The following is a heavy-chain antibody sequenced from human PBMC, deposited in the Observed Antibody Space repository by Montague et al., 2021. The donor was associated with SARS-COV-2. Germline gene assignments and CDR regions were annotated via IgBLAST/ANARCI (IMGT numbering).Heavy chain of an antibody. V-gene: IGHV4-4*07. CDR3: VRDGGNRYYFDY. CDR1: GVSITSYY. Sequence: SETLSLTCSISGVSITSYYWSWVRQPAGKGLEWIGHICASGSTNYSPSLKSRVRLSIDNPKNQFSLKLESLTAADTAVYYCVRDGGNRYYFDYWGQGALVTVSS. J-gene: IGHJ4*02. D-gene: IGHD3-16*01. CDR2: ICASGST.